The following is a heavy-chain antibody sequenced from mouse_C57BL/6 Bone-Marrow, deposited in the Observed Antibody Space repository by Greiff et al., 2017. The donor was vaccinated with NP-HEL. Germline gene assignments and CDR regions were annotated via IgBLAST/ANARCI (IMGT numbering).Heavy chain of an antibody. Sequence: VQLQQSGPELVKPGASVKIPCKASGYTFTDYNMDWVKQSHGKSLEWIGDINPNNGGTIYNQKFKGKATLTVDKSSSTAYMELRSLTSEDTAVYYCATLTTVVAKGDWYFDVWGTGTTVTVSS. D-gene: IGHD1-1*01. CDR3: ATLTTVVAKGDWYFDV. V-gene: IGHV1-18*01. CDR1: GYTFTDYN. J-gene: IGHJ1*03. CDR2: INPNNGGT.